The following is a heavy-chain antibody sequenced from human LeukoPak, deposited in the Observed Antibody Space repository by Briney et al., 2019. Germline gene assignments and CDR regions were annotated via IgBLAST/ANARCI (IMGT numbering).Heavy chain of an antibody. D-gene: IGHD6-13*01. V-gene: IGHV4-4*07. CDR2: IYTSGST. Sequence: SETLSLTCTVSGGSISRYYWSWIRQPPGKGLEWIGRIYTSGSTNYNPSLKSRVTMSVDTSKNQFSLKLSSVTAADTAVYYCARDGAAAGRGRGAFDIWGQGTMVTVSS. J-gene: IGHJ3*02. CDR1: GGSISRYY. CDR3: ARDGAAAGRGRGAFDI.